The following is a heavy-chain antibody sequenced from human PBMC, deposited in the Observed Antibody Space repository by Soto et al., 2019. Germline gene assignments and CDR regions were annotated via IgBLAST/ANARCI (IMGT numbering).Heavy chain of an antibody. CDR3: TRDASRDSSARGWFDP. Sequence: PGGSLRLSCAASGFTFRSFTMNWVRQAPGKGLEWVSTISSNSADIYYTDALRGRFTISRDNAKNSLHLQMNSPRAEDTAVYYCTRDASRDSSARGWFDPWGPGTLVTVSS. D-gene: IGHD6-13*01. CDR1: GFTFRSFT. V-gene: IGHV3-21*01. CDR2: ISSNSADI. J-gene: IGHJ5*02.